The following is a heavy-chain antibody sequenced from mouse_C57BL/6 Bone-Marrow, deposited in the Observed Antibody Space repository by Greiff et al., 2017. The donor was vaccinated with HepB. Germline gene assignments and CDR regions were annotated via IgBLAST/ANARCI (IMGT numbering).Heavy chain of an antibody. CDR1: GYTFTSYW. CDR3: AYDYSLSY. Sequence: VQLQQPGAELVMPGASVKLSCKASGYTFTSYWMHWVKQRPGQGLEWIGEIDPSDSYTNYNQKFKGKSTLTVDKSSSTAYMQLSSLTSEDSAVYYCAYDYSLSYWGQGTTLTVSS. D-gene: IGHD2-4*01. CDR2: IDPSDSYT. J-gene: IGHJ2*01. V-gene: IGHV1-69*01.